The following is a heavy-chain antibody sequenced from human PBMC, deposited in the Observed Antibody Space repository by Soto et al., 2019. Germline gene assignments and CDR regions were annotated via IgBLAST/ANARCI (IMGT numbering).Heavy chain of an antibody. J-gene: IGHJ6*02. CDR3: ARARVRYYYYGMDV. D-gene: IGHD3-10*02. V-gene: IGHV4-34*01. CDR1: GGSFSGYY. Sequence: QVQLQQWGAGLLKPSETLSLTCAVYGGSFSGYYWSWIRQPPGKGLEWIGEINHSGSTNYNPSLKSRVTISVDTSKSQFSLKLSSVTAADTAVYYCARARVRYYYYGMDVWGQGTTVTVSS. CDR2: INHSGST.